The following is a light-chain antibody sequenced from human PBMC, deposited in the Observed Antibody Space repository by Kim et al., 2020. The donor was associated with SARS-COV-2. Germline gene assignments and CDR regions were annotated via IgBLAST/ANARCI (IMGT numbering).Light chain of an antibody. CDR3: SSYTGSSTWV. Sequence: QSVLTQPASVSGSPGQSITISCTGTSSDVGGYNYVSWYQQHPGKAPKFMIYDVSNRPSGVSNRFSGSKSGNTASLTISGLQAEDEADYYCSSYTGSSTWVFGGGTQLTVL. CDR2: DVS. CDR1: SSDVGGYNY. J-gene: IGLJ3*02. V-gene: IGLV2-14*03.